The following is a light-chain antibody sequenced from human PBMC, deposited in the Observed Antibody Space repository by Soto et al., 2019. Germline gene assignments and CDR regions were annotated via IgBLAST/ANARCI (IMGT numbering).Light chain of an antibody. CDR2: DVT. CDR1: SSDVGGYNY. J-gene: IGLJ2*01. CDR3: CSYAGSYTLV. Sequence: QSALTQPRSVSGSPGQSVTISCTGTSSDVGGYNYVSWYQQHPGKAPKLMIYDVTKRPSGVPDRFSGSKSVNTASLTISGLQAEDEADYYCCSYAGSYTLVVGGGTKLTVL. V-gene: IGLV2-11*01.